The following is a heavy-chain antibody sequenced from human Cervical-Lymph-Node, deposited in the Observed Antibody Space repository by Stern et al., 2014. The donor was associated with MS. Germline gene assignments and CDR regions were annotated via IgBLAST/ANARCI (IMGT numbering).Heavy chain of an antibody. CDR1: GFSLSTGGVG. J-gene: IGHJ4*02. CDR2: IYWDDDK. V-gene: IGHV2-5*02. Sequence: QVPLKESGPTLVKPTQTLTLTCSVSGFSLSTGGVGVGWIRQPPGKALEWLALIYWDDDKRFRPSLMSVLTITTDTPQNPEVLPMSNMDPVDTATYYCAHRNSMVRGVTFFDYWGQGALVTVSS. D-gene: IGHD3-10*01. CDR3: AHRNSMVRGVTFFDY.